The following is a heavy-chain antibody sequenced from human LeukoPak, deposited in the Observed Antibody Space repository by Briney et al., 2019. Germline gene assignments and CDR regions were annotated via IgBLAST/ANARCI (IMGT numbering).Heavy chain of an antibody. CDR1: GGSFSGYY. D-gene: IGHD3-3*01. J-gene: IGHJ4*02. CDR2: INHSGST. CDR3: ARSPFYDFWSGYRTRFGF. V-gene: IGHV4-34*01. Sequence: SETLSLTCAVYGGSFSGYYWSWIRQPPGKGLEWIGEINHSGSTNYNPSLKSRVTISVDTSKNQFSLKLSSVTAADTAVYYCARSPFYDFWSGYRTRFGFWGQGTLVTVSS.